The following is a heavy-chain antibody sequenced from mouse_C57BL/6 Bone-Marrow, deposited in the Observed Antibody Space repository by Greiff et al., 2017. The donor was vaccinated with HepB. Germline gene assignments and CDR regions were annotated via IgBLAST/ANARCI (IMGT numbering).Heavy chain of an antibody. CDR3: VRQGYYGSSVNWYFDV. D-gene: IGHD1-1*01. V-gene: IGHV10-1*01. CDR1: GFSFNTYA. J-gene: IGHJ1*03. CDR2: IRSKSNNYAT. Sequence: DVMLVESGGGLVQPKGSLKLSCAASGFSFNTYAMNWVRQAPGKGLEWVARIRSKSNNYATYYADSVKDRFTISRDDSESMLYLQMNNLKTEDTAMYYCVRQGYYGSSVNWYFDVWGTGTTVTVSS.